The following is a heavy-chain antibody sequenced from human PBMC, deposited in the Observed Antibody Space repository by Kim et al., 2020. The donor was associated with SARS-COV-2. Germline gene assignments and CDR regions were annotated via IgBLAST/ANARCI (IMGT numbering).Heavy chain of an antibody. J-gene: IGHJ5*02. CDR2: IYLGDSDT. D-gene: IGHD2-2*03. Sequence: GESLKISCKGSGDSFTAYWIAWVRQMPGKGLEWMGIIYLGDSDTRYSPSFQGQVTISADKSISTAYLQWSSLKASDTAMYYCTRRVDIALYNYFDPWGQGTLVTVSS. CDR1: GDSFTAYW. V-gene: IGHV5-51*01. CDR3: TRRVDIALYNYFDP.